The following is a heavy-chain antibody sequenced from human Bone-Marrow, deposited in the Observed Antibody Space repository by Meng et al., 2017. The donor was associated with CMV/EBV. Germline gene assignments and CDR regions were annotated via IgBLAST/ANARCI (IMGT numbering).Heavy chain of an antibody. CDR1: GFTFSDYY. V-gene: IGHV3-11*04. CDR3: SGGEGLLPTYYYYGMDV. J-gene: IGHJ6*02. Sequence: GESLKISCAASGFTFSDYYMSWIRQAPGKGLEWVSYISSSGSTIYYADSVKGRFAISRNNAKTSLCLEMNSLRAEYTAVYDCSGGEGLLPTYYYYGMDVWGQGTTVTVSS. CDR2: ISSSGSTI. D-gene: IGHD2-15*01.